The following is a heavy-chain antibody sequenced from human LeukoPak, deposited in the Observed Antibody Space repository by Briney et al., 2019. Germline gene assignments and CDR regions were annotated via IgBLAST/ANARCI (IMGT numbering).Heavy chain of an antibody. D-gene: IGHD2-2*01. Sequence: GGSLRLSCAASGFIVSSNYMSWVRQAPGKGLEWVSYISSSGSTIYYADSVKGRFTISRDNAKNSLYLQMNSLRAEDTAVYYCARVEASSASNWGQGTLVTVSS. CDR1: GFIVSSNY. V-gene: IGHV3-11*04. J-gene: IGHJ4*02. CDR2: ISSSGSTI. CDR3: ARVEASSASN.